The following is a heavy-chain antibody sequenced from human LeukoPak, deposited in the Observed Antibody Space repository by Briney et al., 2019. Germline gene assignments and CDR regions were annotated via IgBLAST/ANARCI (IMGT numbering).Heavy chain of an antibody. CDR3: AREYYDSSGRKHAFDI. CDR2: IDPHSGGT. J-gene: IGHJ3*02. D-gene: IGHD3-22*01. Sequence: GASVKVSCRAPGYTFTDYYMSWVRQAPGHGLEWMGWIDPHSGGTKYAQKFQGRVTMTRDTSISAAYMELSRLRFDDTAVYYCAREYYDSSGRKHAFDIWGQGTMVTVSS. CDR1: GYTFTDYY. V-gene: IGHV1-2*02.